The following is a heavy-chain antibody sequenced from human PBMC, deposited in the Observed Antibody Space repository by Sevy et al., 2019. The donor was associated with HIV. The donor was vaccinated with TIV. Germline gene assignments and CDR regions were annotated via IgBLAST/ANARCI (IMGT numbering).Heavy chain of an antibody. CDR1: GDSFSSYY. Sequence: SETLSFTCNVSGDSFSSYYWNWIRQPAGKGLEWIGRIYASGSTNYNPSLKSRVTMSVDRSKNQFSLKLSSVAAADTAVYYCARGATALDYWGQGTLVTVSS. V-gene: IGHV4-4*07. D-gene: IGHD2-2*03. CDR3: ARGATALDY. CDR2: IYASGST. J-gene: IGHJ4*02.